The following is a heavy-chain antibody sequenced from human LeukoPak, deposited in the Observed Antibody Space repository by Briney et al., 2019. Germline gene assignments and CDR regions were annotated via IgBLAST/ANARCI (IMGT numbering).Heavy chain of an antibody. CDR3: ARPLLWFGESPKDY. J-gene: IGHJ4*02. V-gene: IGHV3-7*01. CDR1: GFTFSSYW. CDR2: IKQDGSEK. D-gene: IGHD3-10*01. Sequence: GGSLRLYCAASGFTFSSYWMSWVRQAPGKGLEWVANIKQDGSEKYYVDSVKGRFTISRDNAKNSLYLQMNSLRAEDTAVYYCARPLLWFGESPKDYWGQGTLVTVSS.